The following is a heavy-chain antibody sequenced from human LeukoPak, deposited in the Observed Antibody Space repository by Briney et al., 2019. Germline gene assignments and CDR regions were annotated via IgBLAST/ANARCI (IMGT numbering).Heavy chain of an antibody. J-gene: IGHJ4*02. CDR2: INHRGST. Sequence: PSETLSLTCTVSGYSISSGYYWGWIRQPPGKGLEWIGEINHRGSTNYNPSLKSRVTISVDTSKNQFSLKLTSVTAADTAVYYCARAEDAYNDAYYFDYWGQGTLVTVSS. CDR1: GYSISSGYY. V-gene: IGHV4-38-2*02. CDR3: ARAEDAYNDAYYFDY. D-gene: IGHD5-24*01.